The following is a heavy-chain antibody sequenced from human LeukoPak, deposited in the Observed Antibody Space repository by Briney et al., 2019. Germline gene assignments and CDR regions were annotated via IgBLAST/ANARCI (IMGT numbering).Heavy chain of an antibody. D-gene: IGHD5-18*01. CDR3: AREEEDVDTAMVGAFDI. CDR1: GFTFSSYA. CDR2: ISSNGGST. V-gene: IGHV3-64*01. J-gene: IGHJ3*02. Sequence: PGGSLRLSCAASGFTFSSYAMHWVRQAPGKGLEYASAISSNGGSTYYANSVKGRFTISRDNSKNTLYLQMGSLRAEDMAVYYCAREEEDVDTAMVGAFDIWGQGTMVTVSS.